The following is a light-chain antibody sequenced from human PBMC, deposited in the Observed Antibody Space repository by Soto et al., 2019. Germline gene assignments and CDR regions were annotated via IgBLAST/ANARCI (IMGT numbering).Light chain of an antibody. CDR1: SGDVGGYNY. CDR3: SSYTSSSTV. V-gene: IGLV2-14*01. Sequence: QSVLTQPASVSGSPGQSITISCTGTSGDVGGYNYVSWYRQHPGKAPKLMIYDVSNRPSGVSNRFSGSKSGNTASLTISGLQAEDEADYYCSSYTSSSTVFGTGTKVTVL. J-gene: IGLJ1*01. CDR2: DVS.